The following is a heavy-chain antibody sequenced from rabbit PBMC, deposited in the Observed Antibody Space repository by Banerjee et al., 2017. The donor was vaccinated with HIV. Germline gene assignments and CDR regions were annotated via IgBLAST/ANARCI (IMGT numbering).Heavy chain of an antibody. Sequence: QEQLVESGGGLVQPGGSLKLSCKASGIDFSSYYYMCWVRQAPGKGLELIACIYTSSGSTWYASWAKGRFTISRSTSLNTVDLKMTSLTAADTATYFCANYIYYTGFNLWSPGTLVTVS. CDR3: ANYIYYTGFNL. CDR2: IYTSSGST. V-gene: IGHV1S43*01. D-gene: IGHD8-1*01. CDR1: GIDFSSYYY. J-gene: IGHJ4*01.